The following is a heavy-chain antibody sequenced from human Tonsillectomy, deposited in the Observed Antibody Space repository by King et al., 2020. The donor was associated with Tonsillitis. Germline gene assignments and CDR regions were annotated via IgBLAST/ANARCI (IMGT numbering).Heavy chain of an antibody. V-gene: IGHV4-34*01. D-gene: IGHD5-18*01. CDR2: INHSGST. J-gene: IGHJ4*02. CDR3: ARIGYSYGHDY. CDR1: GGSFSGYY. Sequence: VQLQQWGAGLLKPSETLSLTCAVYGGSFSGYYWSWIRQPPGKGLEWIGEINHSGSTNYNPSLKSRVTISVDTSKNQFSLKLSSVTAADTAVYYCARIGYSYGHDYWGQGTLVTVSS.